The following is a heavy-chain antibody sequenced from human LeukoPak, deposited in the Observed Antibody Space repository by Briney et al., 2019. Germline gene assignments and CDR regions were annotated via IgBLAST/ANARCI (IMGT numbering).Heavy chain of an antibody. CDR3: ANESPFLDY. J-gene: IGHJ4*02. Sequence: GGSPRLSCAASGFSFSGYAMSWVRQAPGKGLEWVSVISGSGGSTYYADSVKGRFTISRDNSKNTLYLQMNSLRAEDTAVYYCANESPFLDYWGQGALVTVSS. CDR1: GFSFSGYA. CDR2: ISGSGGST. V-gene: IGHV3-23*01.